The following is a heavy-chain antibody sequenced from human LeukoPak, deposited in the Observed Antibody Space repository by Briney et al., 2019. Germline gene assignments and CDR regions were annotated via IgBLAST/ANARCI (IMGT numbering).Heavy chain of an antibody. CDR2: ISYDGSNK. CDR3: AKSSASGGSYGLDY. D-gene: IGHD2-15*01. CDR1: GFTFSSYA. J-gene: IGHJ4*02. Sequence: GGSLRLSCAASGFTFSSYAMHWVRQAPGKGLEWVAVISYDGSNKYYADSVKGRFTISRDNSKNTLYLQMNSLSAEDTAVYYCAKSSASGGSYGLDYWGQGTLVTVSS. V-gene: IGHV3-30*04.